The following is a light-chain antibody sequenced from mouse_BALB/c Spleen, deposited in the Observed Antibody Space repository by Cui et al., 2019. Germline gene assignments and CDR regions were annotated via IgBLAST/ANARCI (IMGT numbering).Light chain of an antibody. Sequence: QIDLTQSPPIMSASAGEKVTITCSASASVSYMHWFQQKPGTSPKLCIYSASDLASGVPARFCGSGSGTSYSLTMSRMEAEDAATYYCQQRSSYYTFGGGTKLEIK. J-gene: IGKJ2*01. CDR3: QQRSSYYT. CDR2: SAS. CDR1: ASVSY. V-gene: IGKV4-57*01.